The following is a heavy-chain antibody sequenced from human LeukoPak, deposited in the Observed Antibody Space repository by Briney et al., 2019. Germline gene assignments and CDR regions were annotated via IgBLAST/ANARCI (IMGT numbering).Heavy chain of an antibody. CDR2: IYHTGST. Sequence: SETLSLTCTVSGHSIINSYYWGWIRQPPGKGLEWIGSIYHTGSTYYNPSLKSRVTISVNTSKNQFSLKLNSVTAADTAVYYCARAVDSSGFSSFQYWGQGTLVTVSS. CDR1: GHSIINSYY. D-gene: IGHD3-22*01. J-gene: IGHJ1*01. V-gene: IGHV4-38-2*02. CDR3: ARAVDSSGFSSFQY.